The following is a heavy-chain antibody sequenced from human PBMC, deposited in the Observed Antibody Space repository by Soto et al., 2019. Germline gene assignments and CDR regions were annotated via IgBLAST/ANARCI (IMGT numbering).Heavy chain of an antibody. CDR2: ISAYNGNT. CDR1: GYTFTSYG. CDR3: ARVDGYCSSTSCSLDFDS. Sequence: QVQLVQSGAEVKKPGASVKVSCKASGYTFTSYGISWVRQAPGQGREGMGWISAYNGNTNYAQKLQGRVTMTTDTSTSTAYMELRSLRSDDTAVYYCARVDGYCSSTSCSLDFDSWGQGTLVTVSS. D-gene: IGHD2-2*01. V-gene: IGHV1-18*01. J-gene: IGHJ4*02.